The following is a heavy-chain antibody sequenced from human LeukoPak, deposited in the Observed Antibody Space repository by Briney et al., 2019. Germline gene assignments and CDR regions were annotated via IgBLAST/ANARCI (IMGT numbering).Heavy chain of an antibody. CDR1: GFTFSNYA. Sequence: PGGSLRLSCAAAGFTFSNYAMSWVRQAPGKGLEWVSVISDSGGSTYYADSVKGRFTISRDNSKNTLYLQMNSLRVEDTAVYYCAKKGAVTATGYSDYWGQGTLVTVSS. CDR2: ISDSGGST. D-gene: IGHD2-21*02. V-gene: IGHV3-23*01. CDR3: AKKGAVTATGYSDY. J-gene: IGHJ4*02.